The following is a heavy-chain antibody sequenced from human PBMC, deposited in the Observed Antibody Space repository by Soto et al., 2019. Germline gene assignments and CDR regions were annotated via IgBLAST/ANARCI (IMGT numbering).Heavy chain of an antibody. CDR3: AGPWNTQ. CDR2: MNPNSGNT. CDR1: GYTFTSYD. V-gene: IGHV1-8*01. D-gene: IGHD1-1*01. J-gene: IGHJ4*02. Sequence: GASVKVSCKASGYTFTSYDINWVRQATGQGLEWMGWMNPNSGNTGYAQKFQGRATMTRDTSISTAYMELSSLRDEDTAVYYCAGPWNTQWGQGTPVTVSS.